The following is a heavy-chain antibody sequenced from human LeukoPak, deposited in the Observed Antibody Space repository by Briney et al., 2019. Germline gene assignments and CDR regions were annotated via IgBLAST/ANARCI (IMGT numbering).Heavy chain of an antibody. J-gene: IGHJ5*02. V-gene: IGHV4-59*08. D-gene: IGHD3/OR15-3a*01. CDR3: ARRTGTRFDP. CDR2: IYYSGST. Sequence: SETLSLTCTVSGGSISSYYWSWIRQPQGKGLEWIGYIYYSGSTNYNPSLKSRVTISVDTSKNQFSLKLSSVTAADTAVYYCARRTGTRFDPWGQGTLVTVSS. CDR1: GGSISSYY.